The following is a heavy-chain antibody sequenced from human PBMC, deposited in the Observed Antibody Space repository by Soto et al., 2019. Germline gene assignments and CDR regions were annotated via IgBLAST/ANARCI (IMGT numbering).Heavy chain of an antibody. CDR3: ARDLPGCDSSGYYPWYFDL. J-gene: IGHJ2*01. D-gene: IGHD3-22*01. CDR2: ISAYNGNT. CDR1: GYTFTSYG. V-gene: IGHV1-18*01. Sequence: QVQLVQSGAEVKKPGASVKVSCKASGYTFTSYGISWVRQAPGQGLEWMGWISAYNGNTNYAQKLQGRVTMTTDTSTSTAYMELRSLRSDDTAVYYCARDLPGCDSSGYYPWYFDLWGHGTLVTVSS.